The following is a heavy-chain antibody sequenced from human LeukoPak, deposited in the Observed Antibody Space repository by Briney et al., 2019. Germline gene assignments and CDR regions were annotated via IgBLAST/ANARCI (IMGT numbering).Heavy chain of an antibody. Sequence: SQTLSLTCAVSGGSISSGGYSWSWIRQPPGKGLEWIGYIYHSGSTYYNPSLKSRVAISVDRSKNQSSLKLSSVTAADTAVYYCARLDYEDWFDPWGQGTLVTVSS. CDR2: IYHSGST. CDR1: GGSISSGGYS. J-gene: IGHJ5*02. D-gene: IGHD4-17*01. CDR3: ARLDYEDWFDP. V-gene: IGHV4-30-2*01.